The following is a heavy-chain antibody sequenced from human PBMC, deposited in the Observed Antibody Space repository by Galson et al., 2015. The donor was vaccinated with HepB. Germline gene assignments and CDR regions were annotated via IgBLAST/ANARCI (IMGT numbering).Heavy chain of an antibody. J-gene: IGHJ6*04. CDR3: ARADYGTRYYYYGMDV. V-gene: IGHV1-69*06. D-gene: IGHD4-17*01. CDR2: IIPIFGTA. Sequence: SVKVSCKASGGTFSSYAISWVRQAPGQGLEWMGGIIPIFGTANYAQKFQGRVTITADKSTSTAYMELSSLRSEDTAVCYCARADYGTRYYYYGMDVWGKGTTVTVSS. CDR1: GGTFSSYA.